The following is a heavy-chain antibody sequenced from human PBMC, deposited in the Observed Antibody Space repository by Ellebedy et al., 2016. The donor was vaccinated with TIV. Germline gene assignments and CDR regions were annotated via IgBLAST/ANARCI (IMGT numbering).Heavy chain of an antibody. Sequence: GESLKISCAASGFTFSNYWMSWVRQAPGKGLEWVANIKQDGSETYYIDSVKGRFTISRDDSKNTMYLQMHSLRAEDTAVYYCAASPRLYDSSGYPFHFWGQGTLVTVSS. D-gene: IGHD3-22*01. CDR2: IKQDGSET. CDR1: GFTFSNYW. J-gene: IGHJ4*02. V-gene: IGHV3-7*03. CDR3: AASPRLYDSSGYPFHF.